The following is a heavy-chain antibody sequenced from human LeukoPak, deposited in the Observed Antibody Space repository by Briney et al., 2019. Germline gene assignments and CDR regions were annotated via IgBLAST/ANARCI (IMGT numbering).Heavy chain of an antibody. V-gene: IGHV4-30-4*01. J-gene: IGHJ4*02. CDR2: IYYSGST. CDR3: ARVLAIAAAGTYYFDY. CDR1: GGSISSGDYY. D-gene: IGHD6-13*01. Sequence: TLSLTCTVSGGSISSGDYYWSWIRQPPGKGLEWIGYIYYSGSTYYNPSLKSRVTISVDTSKNQFSLKLSSVTAADTAVYYCARVLAIAAAGTYYFDYWGQGTLVTVSS.